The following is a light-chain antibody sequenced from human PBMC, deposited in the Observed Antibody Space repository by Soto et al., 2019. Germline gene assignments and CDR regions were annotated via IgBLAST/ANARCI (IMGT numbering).Light chain of an antibody. V-gene: IGLV2-23*01. CDR2: EGS. CDR3: CSYAGISTWV. CDR1: SSDVGSYHL. Sequence: QSALTQPASVSGSPGQSITISCTGTSSDVGSYHLVSWYQQHPGKAPKLMIYEGSKRPSGVSNRFSGSKSGNTASLTIAGLQAEDEADYYCCSYAGISTWVFGGGTKVTVL. J-gene: IGLJ3*02.